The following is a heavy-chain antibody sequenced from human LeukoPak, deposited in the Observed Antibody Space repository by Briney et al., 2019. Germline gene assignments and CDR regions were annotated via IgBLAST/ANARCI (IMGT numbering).Heavy chain of an antibody. CDR3: ARDSGSFYFDFDY. CDR2: ISYDGSNK. D-gene: IGHD1-26*01. J-gene: IGHJ4*02. CDR1: GFIFNTYP. Sequence: PGGSLRLSCAGSGFIFNTYPMHWVRQAAGTGLEWVALISYDGSNKWYTDSVKGRFTISRDNSKNTLYLQMNSLRPEDTAVYYCARDSGSFYFDFDYWGQGTLVTVSS. V-gene: IGHV3-30*04.